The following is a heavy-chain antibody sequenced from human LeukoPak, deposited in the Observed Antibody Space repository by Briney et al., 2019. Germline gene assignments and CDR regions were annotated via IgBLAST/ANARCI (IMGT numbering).Heavy chain of an antibody. Sequence: SETLSLTCTVSGGSISSGGYYWSWIRQHPGKGLEWIGYIYYSGSTYYNPSLKSRVTISVDTSKNQFSLKLSSVPAADTAVYYCARGERSRYWSGGSCYWSFDYWGQGTLVTVSS. D-gene: IGHD2-15*01. J-gene: IGHJ4*02. V-gene: IGHV4-31*03. CDR1: GGSISSGGYY. CDR3: ARGERSRYWSGGSCYWSFDY. CDR2: IYYSGST.